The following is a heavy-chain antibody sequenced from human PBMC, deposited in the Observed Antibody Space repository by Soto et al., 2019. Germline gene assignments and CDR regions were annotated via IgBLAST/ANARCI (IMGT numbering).Heavy chain of an antibody. CDR2: IYYSGST. D-gene: IGHD3-22*01. CDR1: GGSISSSSYY. Sequence: PSETLSLTCTVSGGSISSSSYYWGWIRQPPGKGLEWIGSIYYSGSTYYNPSLKSRVTISVDTSKNQFSLQLSSVTAADTAVYYCARRGYYDSSGYLKTRYGMDVWGQGTTVT. V-gene: IGHV4-39*01. CDR3: ARRGYYDSSGYLKTRYGMDV. J-gene: IGHJ6*02.